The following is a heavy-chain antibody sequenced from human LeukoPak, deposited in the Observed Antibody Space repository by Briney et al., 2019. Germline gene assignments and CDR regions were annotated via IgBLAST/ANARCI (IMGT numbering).Heavy chain of an antibody. D-gene: IGHD4-17*01. CDR3: ATVETTVTTFDY. CDR1: GYTLTELS. V-gene: IGHV1-24*01. Sequence: WASVKVSCKVSGYTLTELSMHWVRQAPGKGLGWRGGFDPEVGETIYAQKFQGRVTMTEDTSTDTAYMELSSLRSEDTAVYYCATVETTVTTFDYWGQGTLVTVSS. J-gene: IGHJ4*02. CDR2: FDPEVGET.